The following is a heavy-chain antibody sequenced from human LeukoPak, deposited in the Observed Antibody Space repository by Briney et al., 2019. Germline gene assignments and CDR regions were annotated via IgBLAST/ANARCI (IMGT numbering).Heavy chain of an antibody. CDR2: ISNNGGYT. V-gene: IGHV3-23*01. CDR3: AKQLGYCSDGSCYFPY. J-gene: IGHJ4*02. Sequence: GSLRLSCAASGFTFSSYAMTWVRQAPGKGLEWVSAISNNGGYTYYADSVQGRFTIPRDNSKSTLCLQMNSLRAEDTAVYYCAKQLGYCSDGSCYFPYWGQGTLVTVSS. D-gene: IGHD2-15*01. CDR1: GFTFSSYA.